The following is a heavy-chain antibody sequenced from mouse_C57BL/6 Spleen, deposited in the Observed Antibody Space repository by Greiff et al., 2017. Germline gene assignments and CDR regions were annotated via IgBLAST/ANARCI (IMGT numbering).Heavy chain of an antibody. V-gene: IGHV5-17*01. J-gene: IGHJ3*01. CDR3: ARRGYVSSPAWFAY. CDR1: GFTFSDYG. D-gene: IGHD1-1*01. CDR2: ISRGRSTI. Sequence: EVHLVESGGGLVKPGGSLKLSCEASGFTFSDYGMHWVRQAPEKGLEWVAYISRGRSTIYYADTVKGRFTISRDNAKNTLFLQMTSLRSEDTAMYYCARRGYVSSPAWFAYWGQGTLVTVSA.